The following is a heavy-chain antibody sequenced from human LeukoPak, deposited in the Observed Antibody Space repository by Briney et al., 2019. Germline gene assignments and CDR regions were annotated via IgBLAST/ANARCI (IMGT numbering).Heavy chain of an antibody. CDR1: GYTFTSHA. CDR2: SNTNTGNP. CDR3: AKQGPGHCGSTSCYGVDY. Sequence: ASVKVSCKASGYTFTSHAMNWVRQAPGQGLEWMGWSNTNTGNPTYAQGFTGRFVFSLDTSFSTAYLQISSLKAADTAVYFCAKQGPGHCGSTSCYGVDYWGQGTLVTVSS. D-gene: IGHD2-2*01. V-gene: IGHV7-4-1*02. J-gene: IGHJ4*02.